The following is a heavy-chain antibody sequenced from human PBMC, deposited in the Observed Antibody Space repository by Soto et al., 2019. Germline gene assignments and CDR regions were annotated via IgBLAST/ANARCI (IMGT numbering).Heavy chain of an antibody. V-gene: IGHV3-7*01. J-gene: IGHJ4*02. CDR2: INEDGSER. CDR3: ARHVM. Sequence: EVQLVESGGGVGQPGGSLRLSCAASGFSFGSSWMKWVRQAPGKGLEWVANINEDGSERYYVDSGKGRFTTSRDNAKNSRYLQMNSLRAEDTDVYYCARHVMWGPGTLVTVSS. D-gene: IGHD3-16*01. CDR1: GFSFGSSW.